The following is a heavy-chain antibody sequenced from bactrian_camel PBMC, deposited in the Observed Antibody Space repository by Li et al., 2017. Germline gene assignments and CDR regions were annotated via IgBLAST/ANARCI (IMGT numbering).Heavy chain of an antibody. V-gene: IGHV3S1*01. J-gene: IGHJ4*01. D-gene: IGHD2*01. CDR1: GFTFSNNW. CDR2: IYTGDGST. Sequence: VQLVESGGGLVQPGGSLRLSCAASGFTFSNNWMHWVRQAPGKGLEWVSSIYTGDGSTNSADSVKGRFTISRDNTKNMLYLQMNSLKSEDTALYYCAKGSSAWYQEHYEYNYWGQGTQVTVS. CDR3: AKGSSAWYQEHYEYNY.